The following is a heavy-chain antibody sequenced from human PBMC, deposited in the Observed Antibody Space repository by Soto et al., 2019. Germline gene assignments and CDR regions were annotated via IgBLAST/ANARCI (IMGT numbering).Heavy chain of an antibody. Sequence: ASVKVSCKASGYTFTSYDINWVRQATGQGLEWMGWMNPNSGNTGYAQKFQGRVTMTRNTSISTAYMELSSLRSEDTAVYYCARDIKGYISTGVLVYYYYYYMDVWGKGTTVTVSS. V-gene: IGHV1-8*01. J-gene: IGHJ6*03. CDR2: MNPNSGNT. D-gene: IGHD6-13*01. CDR3: ARDIKGYISTGVLVYYYYYYMDV. CDR1: GYTFTSYD.